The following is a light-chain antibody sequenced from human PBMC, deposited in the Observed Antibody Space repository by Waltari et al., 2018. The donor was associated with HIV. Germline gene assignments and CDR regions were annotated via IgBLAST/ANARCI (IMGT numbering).Light chain of an antibody. CDR3: QSYDSSLSGWV. V-gene: IGLV1-40*01. Sequence: QSVLTQPPSVSGAPGQRVTISCSGSSSNIGSGYDVHWYQQLPGTAPKLLILAKSNRPSGVPDRFSGPKSGTSASLAITGLQAEDEADYYCQSYDSSLSGWVFGGGTKLTVL. CDR2: AKS. J-gene: IGLJ3*02. CDR1: SSNIGSGYD.